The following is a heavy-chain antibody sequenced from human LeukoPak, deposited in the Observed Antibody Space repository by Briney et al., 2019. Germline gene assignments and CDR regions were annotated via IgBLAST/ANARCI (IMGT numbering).Heavy chain of an antibody. D-gene: IGHD1-26*01. Sequence: GASVKVSCKASGYTFTSYYMHWVRQAPGQGLEWMGWISTYNGNTNYAQKLQGRVTMTTDTSTSTAYMELRSLRSDDTAVYYCARGRGWELSPDYYFDYWGQGTVVTVSS. CDR1: GYTFTSYY. V-gene: IGHV1-18*04. J-gene: IGHJ4*02. CDR2: ISTYNGNT. CDR3: ARGRGWELSPDYYFDY.